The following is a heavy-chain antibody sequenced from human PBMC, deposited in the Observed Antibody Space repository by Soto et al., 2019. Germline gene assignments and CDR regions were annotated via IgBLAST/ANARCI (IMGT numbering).Heavy chain of an antibody. Sequence: VGSLRLSCVVPGFTFSDHHMDWVRQAPGKGLEWVGRARNKANGYTTAHVASVKGRFTISRDDSKNSLYLQMNSLKTEDTAVYFCARLMGTSFDLWGQGILVTVSS. D-gene: IGHD2-8*01. CDR3: ARLMGTSFDL. CDR1: GFTFSDHH. CDR2: ARNKANGYTT. V-gene: IGHV3-72*01. J-gene: IGHJ4*02.